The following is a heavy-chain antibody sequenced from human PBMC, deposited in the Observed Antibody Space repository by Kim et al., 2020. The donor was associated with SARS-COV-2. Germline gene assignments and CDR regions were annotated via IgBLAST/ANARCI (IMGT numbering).Heavy chain of an antibody. J-gene: IGHJ3*02. D-gene: IGHD3-22*01. Sequence: SETLSLTCTVSGGSISSYYWSWIRQPPGKGLEWIWYIYYSGSTNYNPSLKSRVTISVDTSTNQFSLKLSSVTAADTAVYYCARGGPTATITMVRGGAPKGRSYDSSGYYYIHAFDIWGQGTMVTVSS. V-gene: IGHV4-59*13. CDR1: GGSISSYY. CDR2: IYYSGST. CDR3: ARGGPTATITMVRGGAPKGRSYDSSGYYYIHAFDI.